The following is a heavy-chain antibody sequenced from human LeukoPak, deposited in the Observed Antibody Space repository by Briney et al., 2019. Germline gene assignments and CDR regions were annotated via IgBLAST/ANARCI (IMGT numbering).Heavy chain of an antibody. CDR3: ATKQWLAPPPDS. J-gene: IGHJ4*02. V-gene: IGHV3-74*01. CDR1: GFTLSKYW. CDR2: INTDGTVT. Sequence: PGGSLRLSCAASGFTLSKYWMLWVRQAPGTGLESISRINTDGTVTTYADSVKGRFTVSRDNADNTMFLQMNSVSDEDTAVYYCATKQWLAPPPDSWGQGTPVTVSS. D-gene: IGHD6-19*01.